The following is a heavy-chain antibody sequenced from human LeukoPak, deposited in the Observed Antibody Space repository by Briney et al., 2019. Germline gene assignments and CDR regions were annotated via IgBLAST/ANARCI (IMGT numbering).Heavy chain of an antibody. V-gene: IGHV3-23*01. J-gene: IGHJ6*02. CDR1: GFSFSTSP. CDR2: MNNGPGAT. Sequence: GVSLRLSCAASGFSFSTSPMSWVRQPPGKGLEWVSAMNNGPGATFYRDSVRGRFTISRDDSKSTLYLQMNSLRAEDTGTYYCAKTHYDLLDVWGQGTTVTVPS. D-gene: IGHD5-12*01. CDR3: AKTHYDLLDV.